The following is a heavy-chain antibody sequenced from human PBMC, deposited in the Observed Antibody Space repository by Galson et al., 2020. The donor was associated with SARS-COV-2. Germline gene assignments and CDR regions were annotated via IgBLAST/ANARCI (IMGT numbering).Heavy chain of an antibody. CDR2: ISYDGSNK. CDR1: GFTFSSYA. Sequence: GESLKISCAASGFTFSSYAMHWVRQAPGKGLEWVAVISYDGSNKYYADSVKGRFTISRDNSKNTLYLQMNSLRAEDTAVYYCARDDYVWGSYRHARENWFDPWGQGTLVTVSS. D-gene: IGHD3-16*02. V-gene: IGHV3-30*04. J-gene: IGHJ5*02. CDR3: ARDDYVWGSYRHARENWFDP.